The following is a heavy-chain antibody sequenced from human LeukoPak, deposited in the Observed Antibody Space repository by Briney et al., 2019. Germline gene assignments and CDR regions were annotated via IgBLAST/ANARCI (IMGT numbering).Heavy chain of an antibody. J-gene: IGHJ4*02. V-gene: IGHV3-64D*06. CDR3: VKEACVTCARGDWNPTDY. CDR2: ISSNGGST. Sequence: GGSLRLSCSASGFTFGSYAMHWVRQAPGKGLEYVSAISSNGGSTYYADSVKGRFTISRDNSKNTLYLQMSSLRAEDTAVYYCVKEACVTCARGDWNPTDYWGQGTLVTVSS. D-gene: IGHD1-1*01. CDR1: GFTFGSYA.